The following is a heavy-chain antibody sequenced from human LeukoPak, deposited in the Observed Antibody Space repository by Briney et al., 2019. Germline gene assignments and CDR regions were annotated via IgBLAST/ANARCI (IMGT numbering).Heavy chain of an antibody. CDR1: GGSFSGYY. D-gene: IGHD4-11*01. V-gene: IGHV4-34*01. CDR3: ATPTTHYYYYGMDV. J-gene: IGHJ6*04. Sequence: PSETLSLTCAVYGGSFSGYYWSWIRQPPGKGLEWIGEINHSGSTNYNPSLKSRVTISVDTSKNQFSLKLSSVTAADTAVYYCATPTTHYYYYGMDVWGKGTTVTVSS. CDR2: INHSGST.